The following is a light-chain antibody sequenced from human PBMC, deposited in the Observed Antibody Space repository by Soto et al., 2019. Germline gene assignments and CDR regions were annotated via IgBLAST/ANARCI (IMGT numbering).Light chain of an antibody. J-gene: IGKJ2*02. V-gene: IGKV1-39*01. CDR2: AAS. CDR1: QNISTF. Sequence: DIQMTQSPSSLSASVGDRVTITCRASQNISTFLNWYQQEPGKAPKLLIYAASSLQGGAPSRFSGSGSGTDFTLTITSLQPEDFASYYCQQSYSTWCTFGQGTKLEIK. CDR3: QQSYSTWCT.